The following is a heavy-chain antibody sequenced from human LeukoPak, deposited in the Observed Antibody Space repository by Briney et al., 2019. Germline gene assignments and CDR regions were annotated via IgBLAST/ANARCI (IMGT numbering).Heavy chain of an antibody. D-gene: IGHD3-10*01. CDR1: GFTFSKFP. CDR3: AKDRGWFGGSLANFDY. J-gene: IGHJ4*02. Sequence: GGSLRLSCAASGFTFSKFPMGWVRQAPGRGLEWVSAISASGDVTFYADSLRGRFTISRDNSKNTLYVQMNILRAEDTAVYYCAKDRGWFGGSLANFDYWGQGTLVTVSS. CDR2: ISASGDVT. V-gene: IGHV3-23*01.